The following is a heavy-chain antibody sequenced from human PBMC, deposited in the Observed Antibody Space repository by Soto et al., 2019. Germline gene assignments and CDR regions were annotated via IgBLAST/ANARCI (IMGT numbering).Heavy chain of an antibody. CDR2: INPYNGNT. CDR1: GYPFTSYG. J-gene: IGHJ4*02. D-gene: IGHD1-1*01. Sequence: QVQLVQSGGEVKRPGASVKVSCKASGYPFTSYGISWVRQAPGQGLEWMGWINPYNGNTKYAQKFQGRVTMTTDTSTPTAYRALRSLSHYDTAVYYCARNRASVHDYWGQGSLVTVSS. CDR3: ARNRASVHDY. V-gene: IGHV1-18*04.